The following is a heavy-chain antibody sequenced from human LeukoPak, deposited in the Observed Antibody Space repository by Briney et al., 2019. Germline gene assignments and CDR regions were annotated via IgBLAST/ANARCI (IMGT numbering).Heavy chain of an antibody. Sequence: AGSLKISCKGSGYSIFSYWGSWVRQLPGKGLEWMGIIYPGDSDTRYSPSFQGQVTISADKSISTAYLQWSSLKASDTAMYCCARRVIRVVRGVTTDYFDYWGQGTLVTVSS. V-gene: IGHV5-51*01. CDR2: IYPGDSDT. CDR1: GYSIFSYW. CDR3: ARRVIRVVRGVTTDYFDY. J-gene: IGHJ4*02. D-gene: IGHD3-10*01.